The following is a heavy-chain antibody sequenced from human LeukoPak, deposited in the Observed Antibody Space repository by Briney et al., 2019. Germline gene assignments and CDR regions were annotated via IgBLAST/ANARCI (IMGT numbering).Heavy chain of an antibody. CDR2: LYPGDSDT. D-gene: IGHD1-20*01. J-gene: IGHJ4*02. Sequence: GESLKISCKASGYSFTDYWIGWVRQMPGKGLEWMGILYPGDSDTRYSPSSQGQVTITADKSITTAYLQWSSLKASDTAIYFCARHSLSGTHGPLDYWGQGALVTVSS. V-gene: IGHV5-51*01. CDR3: ARHSLSGTHGPLDY. CDR1: GYSFTDYW.